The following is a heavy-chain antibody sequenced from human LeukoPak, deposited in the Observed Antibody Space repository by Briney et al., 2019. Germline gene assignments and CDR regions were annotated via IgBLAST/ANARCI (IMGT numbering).Heavy chain of an antibody. D-gene: IGHD1-26*01. CDR2: IGTAGDT. Sequence: GGSLRLSCAASGFTFSSYDMHWVRQATGKGLEWVSAIGTAGDTYYPGSVKGRFTISRENAKNSLYLQMNSLRVGDTAVYYCAREAGATTGSYFDYWGQGTLVTVSS. CDR1: GFTFSSYD. CDR3: AREAGATTGSYFDY. J-gene: IGHJ4*02. V-gene: IGHV3-13*04.